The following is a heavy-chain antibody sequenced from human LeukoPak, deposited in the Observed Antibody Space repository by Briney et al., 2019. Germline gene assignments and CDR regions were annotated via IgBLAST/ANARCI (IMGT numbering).Heavy chain of an antibody. CDR3: TTDVYDSLDY. CDR2: IKSKTDGGTT. D-gene: IGHD3-22*01. CDR1: GFTFSNAW. Sequence: PGGSLRLSCAASGFTFSNAWMSWVRQAPGKGLEWVSRIKSKTDGGTTDYAAPVKGRFTISRDDSKNTLYLQMNSLKTEDTAVYYCTTDVYDSLDYWGQGTLVTVSS. J-gene: IGHJ4*02. V-gene: IGHV3-15*01.